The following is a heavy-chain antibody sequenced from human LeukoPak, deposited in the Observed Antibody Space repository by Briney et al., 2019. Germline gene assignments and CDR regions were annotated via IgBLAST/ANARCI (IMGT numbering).Heavy chain of an antibody. CDR2: INPNSGGT. CDR1: GYTFTGYY. V-gene: IGHV1-2*02. D-gene: IGHD3-16*01. CDR3: ARDDYVWGSHDY. J-gene: IGHJ4*02. Sequence: GASVKVSCKASGYTFTGYYMHWVLQAPGQGLEWMGWINPNSGGTNYAQKFQGRVTMTRDTSISTAYMELSRLRSDDTAVYYCARDDYVWGSHDYWGQGTLVTVSS.